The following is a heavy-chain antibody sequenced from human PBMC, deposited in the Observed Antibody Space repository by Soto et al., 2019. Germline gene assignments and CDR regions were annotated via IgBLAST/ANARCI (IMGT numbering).Heavy chain of an antibody. CDR1: GQTLISHY. CDR2: INPSGGST. J-gene: IGHJ3*02. V-gene: IGHV1-46*01. Sequence: ASVKVSCKASGQTLISHYMHWVRQAPGQGLEWMGIINPSGGSTISAQKFQGRVTMTRDTSISTAYMELSRLRSEDTAVYYCARGMVVYYYGSGSYYMYAFDIWGQGTMVTVSS. CDR3: ARGMVVYYYGSGSYYMYAFDI. D-gene: IGHD3-10*01.